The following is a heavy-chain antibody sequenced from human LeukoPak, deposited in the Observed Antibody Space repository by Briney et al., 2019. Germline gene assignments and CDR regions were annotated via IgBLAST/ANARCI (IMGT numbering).Heavy chain of an antibody. CDR3: AREVGYSYGYGYYYYYGMDV. D-gene: IGHD5-18*01. CDR1: GFTFSSYG. J-gene: IGHJ6*02. V-gene: IGHV3-33*01. CDR2: IWYDGSNK. Sequence: QPGRSLRLSCAASGFTFSSYGMHWVRQAPGKGLEWVAVIWYDGSNKYYADSVKGRFTISRDNSKNTLYLQMNSLRAEDTAVYYCAREVGYSYGYGYYYYYGMDVWGQGTTVTVSS.